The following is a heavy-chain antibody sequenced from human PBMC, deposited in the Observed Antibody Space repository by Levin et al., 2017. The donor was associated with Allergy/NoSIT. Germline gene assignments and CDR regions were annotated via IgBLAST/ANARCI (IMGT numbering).Heavy chain of an antibody. CDR3: ARIFGLAPRCYYNGLDV. V-gene: IGHV2-70*11. CDR1: GFSLITAGMC. Sequence: QTLSLTCSFSGFSLITAGMCVSWIRQTPGKALEWLARIDWDDDEYYSTSLRTRLTISKDTAKNQVVLTMTNMDPEDTATYYCARIFGLAPRCYYNGLDVWGQGTTVTVSS. CDR2: IDWDDDE. J-gene: IGHJ6*02. D-gene: IGHD3-10*01.